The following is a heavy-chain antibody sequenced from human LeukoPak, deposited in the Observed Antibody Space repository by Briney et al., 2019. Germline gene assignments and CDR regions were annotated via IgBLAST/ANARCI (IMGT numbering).Heavy chain of an antibody. V-gene: IGHV3-30*03. D-gene: IGHD3-3*01. CDR1: GFTFSSYG. Sequence: GGSLRLSCAASGFTFSSYGMHWVRQAPGKGLEWVAVISYDGSNKYYADSVKGRSTISRDNSKNTLYLQTNSLRAEDTAVYYCARGWSGSYFGYWGQGTLVTVSS. J-gene: IGHJ4*02. CDR2: ISYDGSNK. CDR3: ARGWSGSYFGY.